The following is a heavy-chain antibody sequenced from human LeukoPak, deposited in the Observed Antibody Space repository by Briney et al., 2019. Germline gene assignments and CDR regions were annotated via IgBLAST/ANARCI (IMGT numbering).Heavy chain of an antibody. CDR2: IYYSGTT. V-gene: IGHV4-39*01. D-gene: IGHD2-2*01. CDR3: TRHARVVPATGVDV. J-gene: IGHJ6*02. Sequence: PPETLSLTCTVSGDSINNSRHYWAWIRQPPGKGLEWIGSIYYSGTTYYNPSLKSRVTMSVDTPKNEVSLKVPSVTAADTAIYYCTRHARVVPATGVDVWGPGTTVTVSS. CDR1: GDSINNSRHY.